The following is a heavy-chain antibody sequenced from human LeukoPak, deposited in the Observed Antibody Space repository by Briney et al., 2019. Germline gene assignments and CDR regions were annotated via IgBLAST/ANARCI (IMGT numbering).Heavy chain of an antibody. CDR2: IYYSGST. CDR3: ARGLLSEQGVLYYFDY. V-gene: IGHV4-59*01. CDR1: GGSISTYF. Sequence: SETLSLTCTVSGGSISTYFWSWIRQPPGKGLEWIGYIYYSGSTNYNPSLKSRVTISVDTSKNQFSLKLSSVTAADTAVYYCARGLLSEQGVLYYFDYWGQGTLVTVSS. D-gene: IGHD3-22*01. J-gene: IGHJ4*02.